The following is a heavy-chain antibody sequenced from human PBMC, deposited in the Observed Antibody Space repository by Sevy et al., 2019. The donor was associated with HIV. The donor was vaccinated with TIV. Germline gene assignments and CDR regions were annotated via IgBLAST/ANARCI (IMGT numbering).Heavy chain of an antibody. D-gene: IGHD3-10*01. CDR1: GYTLTELS. J-gene: IGHJ5*02. Sequence: ASVKVSCKVSGYTLTELSMHWVRQAPGKGLEWMGGFDPEDGETIYAQKFQGTVTMTEDTSTDTAYMELSSLRSEDTAVYYCATELTMDQGVIHRENWFDPWGQGTLVTVSS. V-gene: IGHV1-24*01. CDR3: ATELTMDQGVIHRENWFDP. CDR2: FDPEDGET.